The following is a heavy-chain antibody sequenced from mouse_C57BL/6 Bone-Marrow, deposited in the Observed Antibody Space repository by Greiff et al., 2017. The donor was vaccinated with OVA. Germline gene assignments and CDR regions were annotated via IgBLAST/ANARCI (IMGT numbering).Heavy chain of an antibody. CDR2: IYPGSGST. D-gene: IGHD1-1*01. V-gene: IGHV1-76*01. CDR3: ASYYYGSSYDLDY. Sequence: VQLQQSGAELMRPGASVKLSCKASGYTFTDYYIKWVKQRPGPGLAWIARIYPGSGSTYYNEKFKGKATLTAEKSSSTAYMQLSRLTTEDSAVYFCASYYYGSSYDLDYWGQGTTLTVSS. CDR1: GYTFTDYY. J-gene: IGHJ2*01.